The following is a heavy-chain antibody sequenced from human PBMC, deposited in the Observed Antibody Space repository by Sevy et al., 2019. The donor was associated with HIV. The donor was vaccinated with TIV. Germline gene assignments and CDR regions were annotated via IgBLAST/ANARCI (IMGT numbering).Heavy chain of an antibody. CDR1: GGSVSSSDYY. CDR2: IYYSGGT. V-gene: IGHV4-30-4*01. J-gene: IGHJ4*02. CDR3: ASKRGYSSGPFDY. D-gene: IGHD5-18*01. Sequence: SETLSLTCTVSGGSVSSSDYYWSWIRQPPGKGLQWVGYIYYSGGTYYNPFLNRRVSMSVDTSKTQFSLKLSSVTAADTAVYYCASKRGYSSGPFDYWGQGTLVTVSS.